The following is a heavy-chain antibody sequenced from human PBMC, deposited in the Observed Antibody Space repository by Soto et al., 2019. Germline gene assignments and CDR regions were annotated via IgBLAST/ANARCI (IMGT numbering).Heavy chain of an antibody. V-gene: IGHV3-30*18. CDR1: GFTFSSYG. CDR3: AKNPTVAVTGQLDQ. J-gene: IGHJ4*02. Sequence: PGGSLRLSCAASGFTFSSYGMHWVRQAPGKGLGWVAVISYDGSNKDYADSVKGRFTISRDNSKNTLYLQMNSLRTDDTAVYYCAKNPTVAVTGQLDQWGQGALVTVSS. D-gene: IGHD6-19*01. CDR2: ISYDGSNK.